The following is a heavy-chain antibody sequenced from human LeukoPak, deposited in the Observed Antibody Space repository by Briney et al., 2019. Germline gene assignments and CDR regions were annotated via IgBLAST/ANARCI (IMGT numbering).Heavy chain of an antibody. CDR2: IKQDGSEK. CDR3: ARVVSSRYYYYMDV. J-gene: IGHJ6*03. CDR1: GFTFSSYW. Sequence: GGSLRLSCAASGFTFSSYWMSWVRQAPGKGLEWVANIKQDGSEKYYVDSVKGRFTISRDNSKNTLYLQMNSLRAEDTAVYYCARVVSSRYYYYMDVWGKGTTVTVSS. D-gene: IGHD2-15*01. V-gene: IGHV3-7*01.